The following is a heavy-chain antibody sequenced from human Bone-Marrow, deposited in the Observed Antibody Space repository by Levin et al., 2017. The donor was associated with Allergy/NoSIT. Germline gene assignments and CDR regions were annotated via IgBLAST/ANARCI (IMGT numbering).Heavy chain of an antibody. Sequence: SCTVSGGSINGYYWIWIRQPPGKGLEWIGYVYSSGSTNYNPSLKSRVTMSIDTSKNQFSLKLNSVTAADTALYYCARDGRGTGTDDAFDIWGQGTMVTVSS. CDR1: GGSINGYY. V-gene: IGHV4-59*01. CDR2: VYSSGST. D-gene: IGHD1/OR15-1a*01. CDR3: ARDGRGTGTDDAFDI. J-gene: IGHJ3*02.